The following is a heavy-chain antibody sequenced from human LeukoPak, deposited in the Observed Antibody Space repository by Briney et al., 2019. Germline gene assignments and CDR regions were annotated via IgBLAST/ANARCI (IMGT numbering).Heavy chain of an antibody. CDR3: ARAGEDSTGRYDALHV. Sequence: GASVKVSCKASGYSFSEYYIHWVRQVPGQGLEWMGWINPKTGDTDSAQNFQGRVTMARDTSIGTASMDLNGLRSDDTAIYYCARAGEDSTGRYDALHVWGQGTLVTVSS. V-gene: IGHV1-2*02. D-gene: IGHD3-22*01. CDR1: GYSFSEYY. J-gene: IGHJ3*01. CDR2: INPKTGDT.